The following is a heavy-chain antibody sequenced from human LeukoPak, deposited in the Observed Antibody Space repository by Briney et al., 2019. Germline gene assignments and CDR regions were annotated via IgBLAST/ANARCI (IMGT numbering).Heavy chain of an antibody. Sequence: GGSLRLSCAASGFTFSSYGMSWVRQAPGKGLEWVSAISGSGSTIYYADSVKGRFTISRDNAKNSLYLQMNSLRAEDTAVYYCARDNIAVAGNADYWGQGTLVTVSS. CDR1: GFTFSSYG. D-gene: IGHD6-19*01. V-gene: IGHV3-21*01. J-gene: IGHJ4*02. CDR2: ISGSGSTI. CDR3: ARDNIAVAGNADY.